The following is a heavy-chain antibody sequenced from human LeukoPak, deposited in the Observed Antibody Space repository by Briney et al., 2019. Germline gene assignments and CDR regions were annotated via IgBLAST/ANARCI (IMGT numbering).Heavy chain of an antibody. CDR2: INPSGGST. Sequence: ASVKVSCKASGYTFTSYYMHWVRQAPGQGLEWMGIINPSGGSTSYAQKFQGRVTMTRDTSISTAYMELSRLRSDDTAVYYCATDYYGSGSYPWFDPWGQGTLVTVSS. D-gene: IGHD3-10*01. CDR3: ATDYYGSGSYPWFDP. V-gene: IGHV1-46*01. CDR1: GYTFTSYY. J-gene: IGHJ5*02.